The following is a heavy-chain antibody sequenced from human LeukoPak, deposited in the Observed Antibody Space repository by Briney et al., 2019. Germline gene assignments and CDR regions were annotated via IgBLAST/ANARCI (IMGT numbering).Heavy chain of an antibody. D-gene: IGHD3-3*01. CDR3: ASPVLRFLEWSHVDYYYGMDV. CDR2: INPSGGST. V-gene: IGHV1-46*01. J-gene: IGHJ6*02. Sequence: ASVKVSCKASGYTFTSYYMHWVRQAPGQGLEWMGIINPSGGSTSYAQKFQGRVTMTRDTSTSTVYMELSSLRSEDTAVYYCASPVLRFLEWSHVDYYYGMDVWGQGTTVTVSS. CDR1: GYTFTSYY.